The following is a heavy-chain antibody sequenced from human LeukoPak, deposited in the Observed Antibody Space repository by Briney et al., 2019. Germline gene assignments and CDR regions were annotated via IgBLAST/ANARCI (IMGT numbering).Heavy chain of an antibody. CDR1: GGSISSSSYY. D-gene: IGHD5-18*01. V-gene: IGHV4-39*07. CDR3: SRAITNYGYIFDY. CDR2: IYYSGST. Sequence: SETLSLTCTVSGGSISSSSYYWGWIRQPPGKGLEWIGSIYYSGSTYYNPSLKSRVTISVDTSKNQFSLKLSSVTAADTAVYYCSRAITNYGYIFDYWGQGTLVTVSS. J-gene: IGHJ4*02.